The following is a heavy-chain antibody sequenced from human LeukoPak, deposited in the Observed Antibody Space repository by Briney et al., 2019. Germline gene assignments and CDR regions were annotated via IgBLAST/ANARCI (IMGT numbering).Heavy chain of an antibody. Sequence: GASVKVSCKASGYTFTKYDIHWVRQAPGQGLEWMGWISPYIGNTYYSQKLQGRVTMTTDTSTTTAYMELRSLRSDDTGVYYCARFTPRLSREKFDYWGQGTLVTVSP. CDR2: ISPYIGNT. D-gene: IGHD3-3*02. CDR1: GYTFTKYD. CDR3: ARFTPRLSREKFDY. V-gene: IGHV1-18*01. J-gene: IGHJ4*02.